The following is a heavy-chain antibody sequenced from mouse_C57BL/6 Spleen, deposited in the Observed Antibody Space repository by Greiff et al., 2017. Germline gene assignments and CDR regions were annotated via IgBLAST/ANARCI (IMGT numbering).Heavy chain of an antibody. V-gene: IGHV1-50*01. Sequence: VQLQQPGAELVKPGASVKLSCKASGYTFTSYWMQWVKQRPGQGLEWIGEIDPSDSDTNYNQKFKGKATLTVDTSSSTAYMQLSSLTSEDAAVYYCSRTDYGYAMDYWGQGTSVTVSS. J-gene: IGHJ4*01. D-gene: IGHD1-1*01. CDR3: SRTDYGYAMDY. CDR2: IDPSDSDT. CDR1: GYTFTSYW.